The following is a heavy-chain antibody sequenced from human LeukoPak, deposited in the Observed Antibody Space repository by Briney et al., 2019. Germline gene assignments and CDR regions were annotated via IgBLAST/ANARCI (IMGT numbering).Heavy chain of an antibody. J-gene: IGHJ4*02. CDR2: INSDGSTT. Sequence: GGSLRLSCEASGFTVSSYWMHWVRQAPGKGLVWVSRINSDGSTTNYADSVKGRFTISRDNAKNTLYLQMNSLRADDTAVYYCARSRWLDAFDYWGQGTLVTVSS. D-gene: IGHD6-19*01. CDR3: ARSRWLDAFDY. V-gene: IGHV3-74*01. CDR1: GFTVSSYW.